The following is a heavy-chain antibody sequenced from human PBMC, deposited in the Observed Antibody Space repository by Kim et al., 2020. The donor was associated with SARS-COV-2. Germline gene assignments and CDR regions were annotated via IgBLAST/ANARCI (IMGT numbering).Heavy chain of an antibody. CDR2: ISSSGNST. J-gene: IGHJ6*03. CDR1: GFTFSNYW. CDR3: ARASSTSCPCYYMDV. V-gene: IGHV3-74*01. D-gene: IGHD2-2*01. Sequence: GGSLRLSCAASGFTFSNYWMSWVRQAPGKGLVWVSRISSSGNSTNYADSVKGRFTISRDNAKNTLYLQMNSLRAEDTAVYYCARASSTSCPCYYMDVWGKGTTVTVSS.